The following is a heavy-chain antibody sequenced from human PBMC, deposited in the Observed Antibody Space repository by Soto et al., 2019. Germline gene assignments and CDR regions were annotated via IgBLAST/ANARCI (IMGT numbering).Heavy chain of an antibody. CDR3: ARGGGDYYDSSGYYFSPYYFDY. V-gene: IGHV4-30-2*01. Sequence: QLQLQESGSGLVKPSQTLSLTCAVSGGSISSGGYSWSWIRQPPGKGLEWIGYIYHSGSTYYNPSLKSRVTISVDLSKIQFSLKLSSVTAADTAVYYCARGGGDYYDSSGYYFSPYYFDYWGQGTLVTVSS. D-gene: IGHD3-22*01. J-gene: IGHJ4*02. CDR2: IYHSGST. CDR1: GGSISSGGYS.